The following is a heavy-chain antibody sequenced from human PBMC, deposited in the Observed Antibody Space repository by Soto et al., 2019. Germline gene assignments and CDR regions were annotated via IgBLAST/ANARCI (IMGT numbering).Heavy chain of an antibody. CDR3: AHRGYGDYPRDNWFDP. CDR1: GFSLNTPGAG. J-gene: IGHJ5*02. Sequence: KESGPTLVKPTQTLTLTCTFSGFSLNTPGAGVGWVRQPPGEALEWLALIYWNEDIRYSPSLKSRLTITKDTSKNQVVLTMTNMDPVDTATYYCAHRGYGDYPRDNWFDPWGQGTLVTVSS. V-gene: IGHV2-5*01. D-gene: IGHD4-17*01. CDR2: IYWNEDI.